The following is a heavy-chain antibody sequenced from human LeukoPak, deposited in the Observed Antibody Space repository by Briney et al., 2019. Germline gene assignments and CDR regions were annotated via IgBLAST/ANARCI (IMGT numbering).Heavy chain of an antibody. V-gene: IGHV4-39*07. CDR1: GGSISSSSYY. Sequence: SETLSLTCTVSGGSISSSSYYWGWIRQPPGKGLEWIGSIYYSGSTYYNPSLKSRVTISVDTSKNQFSLKLSSVTAADTAVYYCARTRLEYTKPLKYYYYMDVWGKGTTVTVSS. CDR2: IYYSGST. CDR3: ARTRLEYTKPLKYYYYMDV. J-gene: IGHJ6*03. D-gene: IGHD6-6*01.